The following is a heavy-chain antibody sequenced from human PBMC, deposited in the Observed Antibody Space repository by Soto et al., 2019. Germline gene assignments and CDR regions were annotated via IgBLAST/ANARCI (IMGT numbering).Heavy chain of an antibody. Sequence: PGGSLRLSCAASGFPFSSYAMSWFRQAPGKGLEWVSTLSGSGGSTYYADSVKGRFTISRDNSRNTMYLQMNSLGAEDTAVYYCAKDGTQAYCGGDCYSYYWGQGTLVTAPQ. CDR3: AKDGTQAYCGGDCYSYY. J-gene: IGHJ4*02. CDR1: GFPFSSYA. D-gene: IGHD2-21*02. V-gene: IGHV3-23*01. CDR2: LSGSGGST.